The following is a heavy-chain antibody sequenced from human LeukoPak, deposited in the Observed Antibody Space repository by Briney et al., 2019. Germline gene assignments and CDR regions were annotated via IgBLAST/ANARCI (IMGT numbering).Heavy chain of an antibody. V-gene: IGHV3-23*01. Sequence: GGSLRLSCAASGFTFNSYAMSWVRQAPGKGLEWVSAISGSGGSTYYADSVKGRFTISRDNSKNTLYLQMNSLRAEDTAVYYCAKDGGPYYYGSGSSMDVWGQGTTVTVSS. CDR3: AKDGGPYYYGSGSSMDV. CDR1: GFTFNSYA. D-gene: IGHD3-10*01. CDR2: ISGSGGST. J-gene: IGHJ6*02.